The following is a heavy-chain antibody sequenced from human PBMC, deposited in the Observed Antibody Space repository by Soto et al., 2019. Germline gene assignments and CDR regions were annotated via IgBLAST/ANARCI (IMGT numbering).Heavy chain of an antibody. CDR1: RGSIGCSRCR. J-gene: IGHJ3*02. CDR2: IKYSGTT. D-gene: IGHD1-26*01. CDR3: ARHGITGSYYDAFDI. Sequence: SLTLSLTCTVARGSIGCSRCRWVWIRQPPGKGLEWIASIKYSGTTFYNPSLKSRVTLSVDTAKNQFALKLSSVTAAETDVYYCARHGITGSYYDAFDIWGQGTMVT. V-gene: IGHV4-39*01.